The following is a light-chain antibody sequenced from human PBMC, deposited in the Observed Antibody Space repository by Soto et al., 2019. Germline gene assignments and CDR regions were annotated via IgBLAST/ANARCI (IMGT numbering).Light chain of an antibody. CDR3: QQYGSSSWT. CDR1: QSVSSY. V-gene: IGKV3-20*01. CDR2: DAS. Sequence: EIVLTQSPATLSLSPGERATLSCRASQSVSSYLAWYQQKPGQAPRLLIYDASTRATGIPDRFSGSGSGTDFTLTISRLEPEDFAVYYCQQYGSSSWTFGQGTKLDIK. J-gene: IGKJ1*01.